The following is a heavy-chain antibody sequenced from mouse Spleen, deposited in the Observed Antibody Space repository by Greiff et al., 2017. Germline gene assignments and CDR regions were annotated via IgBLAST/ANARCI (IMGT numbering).Heavy chain of an antibody. CDR3: ARKIPYDYGALAY. CDR1: GFSLTSYG. D-gene: IGHD2-4*01. CDR2: IWSGGST. Sequence: QVQLQQSGPGLVQPSQSLSITCTVSGFSLTSYGVHWVRQSPGKGLEWLGVIWSGGSTDYNAAFISRLSISKDNSKSQVFFKMNSLQADDTAIYYCARKIPYDYGALAYWGQGTLVTVSA. J-gene: IGHJ3*01. V-gene: IGHV2-2*01.